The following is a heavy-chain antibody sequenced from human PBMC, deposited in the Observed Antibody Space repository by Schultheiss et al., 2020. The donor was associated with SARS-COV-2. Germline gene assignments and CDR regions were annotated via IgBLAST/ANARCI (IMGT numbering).Heavy chain of an antibody. Sequence: GGSLRLSCAASGFTFSSYAMSWVRQAPGKGLEWVSVIYSGGSTYYADSVKGRFTISRDSSKNTLYLQMNSLRAEDTAVYYCTKEPTSVYYYYGMDVWGRGTTVTVSS. CDR2: IYSGGST. CDR1: GFTFSSYA. CDR3: TKEPTSVYYYYGMDV. J-gene: IGHJ6*02. V-gene: IGHV3-23*03.